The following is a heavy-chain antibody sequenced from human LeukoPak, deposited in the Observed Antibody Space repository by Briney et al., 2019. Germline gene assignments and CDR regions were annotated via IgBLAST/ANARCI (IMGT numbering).Heavy chain of an antibody. J-gene: IGHJ3*01. CDR2: IYYSGST. Sequence: KPSETLSLTCAVSGYSISSSNWWGWIRQPPGKGLEWIGYIYYSGSTNYNPSLKSRVTMSVDTSKNQFSLKLSSVTALDTAVYYCARSKGEIAAWGQGTMVTVSS. CDR3: ARSKGEIAA. V-gene: IGHV4-28*06. CDR1: GYSISSSNW. D-gene: IGHD6-25*01.